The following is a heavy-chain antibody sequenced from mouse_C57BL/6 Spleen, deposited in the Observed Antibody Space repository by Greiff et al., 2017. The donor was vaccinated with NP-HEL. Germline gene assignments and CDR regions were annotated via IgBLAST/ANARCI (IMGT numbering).Heavy chain of an antibody. J-gene: IGHJ3*01. Sequence: QVQLQQSGAELVKPGASVKISCKASGYAFSSYWMNWVKQRPGKGLEWIGQIYPGDGDTNYNGKFKGKATLTADKSSSTAYMQLSSLTSEDSAVYFCAGGTTVVAKDWFAYWGQGTLVTVSA. D-gene: IGHD1-1*01. CDR2: IYPGDGDT. V-gene: IGHV1-80*01. CDR1: GYAFSSYW. CDR3: AGGTTVVAKDWFAY.